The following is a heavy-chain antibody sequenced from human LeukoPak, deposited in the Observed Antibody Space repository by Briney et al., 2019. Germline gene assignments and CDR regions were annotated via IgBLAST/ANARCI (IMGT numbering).Heavy chain of an antibody. CDR1: GYTFTGYY. D-gene: IGHD5-18*01. Sequence: PSVKVSCKASGYTFTGYYMHWVRQAPGHGLEWMGWINPNSGGTNYAQKFQGRVTMTRDTSISTAYMELSRLRSDDTAVYYCARPGVTPDTNWFDSWGQGTLVTVSS. J-gene: IGHJ5*01. V-gene: IGHV1-2*02. CDR2: INPNSGGT. CDR3: ARPGVTPDTNWFDS.